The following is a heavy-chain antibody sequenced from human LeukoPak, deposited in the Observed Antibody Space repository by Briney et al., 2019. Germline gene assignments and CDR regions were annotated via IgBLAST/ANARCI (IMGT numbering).Heavy chain of an antibody. D-gene: IGHD2-21*01. CDR1: GFTVSSNY. CDR2: IYSGGST. CDR3: ARDPAPAYCGGDCYSNWYFDL. Sequence: GGSLRLSCAASGFTVSSNYMSWVRHAPGKGLEWVAVIYSGGSTYYADSVKGRFTISRDNSKNTLYLQMNSLRAENTAVYYCARDPAPAYCGGDCYSNWYFDLWGRGTLVTVSS. J-gene: IGHJ2*01. V-gene: IGHV3-53*01.